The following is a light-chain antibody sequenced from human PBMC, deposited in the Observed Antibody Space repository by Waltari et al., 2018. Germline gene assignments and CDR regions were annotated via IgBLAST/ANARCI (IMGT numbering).Light chain of an antibody. V-gene: IGLV2-14*03. CDR3: CSFTSSNNYI. J-gene: IGLJ1*01. Sequence: QSALIQPASVSGSPGQSITISCAGSRSDIGAFNYVPWYQQHPGKAPKLLINEVTHRPSGISDRFSGSKSGNTASLTISGLQVEDEADYFCCSFTSSNNYIFGSGTTVTVL. CDR2: EVT. CDR1: RSDIGAFNY.